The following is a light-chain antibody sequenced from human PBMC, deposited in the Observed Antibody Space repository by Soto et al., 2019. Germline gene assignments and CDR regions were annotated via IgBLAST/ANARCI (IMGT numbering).Light chain of an antibody. V-gene: IGKV1-5*03. CDR2: KAS. Sequence: DIQMTQSPSTLSGSVGDRVTITCRASQTISSWLAWYQQKPGKAPKLLIYKASTLKSGVPSRFSGSGSGTEFTLTISSLQPDASETYYCQQYKSYSRTFGQGTKVDIK. CDR3: QQYKSYSRT. J-gene: IGKJ1*01. CDR1: QTISSW.